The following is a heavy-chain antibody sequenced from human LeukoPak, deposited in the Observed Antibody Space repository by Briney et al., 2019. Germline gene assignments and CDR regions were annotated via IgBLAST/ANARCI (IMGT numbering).Heavy chain of an antibody. CDR2: IYYSGTT. V-gene: IGHV4-30-4*07. D-gene: IGHD2/OR15-2a*01. CDR1: GGSISSGGYS. CDR3: ARTIVPRTYFDY. Sequence: SETLSLTCTVSGGSISSGGYSWSWIRQPPGKGLEWIGYIYYSGTTYYSPSPKSRISIAVDTSKNQFSLRLSSVTAADTAVYYCARTIVPRTYFDYWGQGTLVTVSS. J-gene: IGHJ4*02.